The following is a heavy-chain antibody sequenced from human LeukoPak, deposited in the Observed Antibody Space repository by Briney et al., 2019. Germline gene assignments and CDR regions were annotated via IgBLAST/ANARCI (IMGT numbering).Heavy chain of an antibody. V-gene: IGHV4-39*07. CDR3: AREGSSGNGY. Sequence: SETLSLTCTVSGGSISSSSYYWGWIRQPPGKGLEWIGEINHSGSTNYNPSLKSRVTISVDTSKNQFSLKLSSVTAADTAVYYCAREGSSGNGYWGQGTLVTVSS. D-gene: IGHD6-19*01. CDR2: INHSGST. J-gene: IGHJ4*02. CDR1: GGSISSSSYY.